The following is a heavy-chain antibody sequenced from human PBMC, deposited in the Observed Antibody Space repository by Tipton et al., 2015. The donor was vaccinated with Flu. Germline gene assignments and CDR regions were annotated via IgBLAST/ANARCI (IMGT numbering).Heavy chain of an antibody. CDR1: GFTFSSYA. J-gene: IGHJ4*02. CDR2: ISNSGGST. CDR3: AKSGQLDS. Sequence: SLRLSCAASGFTFSSYAMSWVRQAPGKGLEWVSTISNSGGSTYYADSGKGRFTISRDNSKNPLYLQMNSLRAEDTAVYYCAKSGQLDSGGQGTLVPASS. D-gene: IGHD6-6*01. V-gene: IGHV3-23*01.